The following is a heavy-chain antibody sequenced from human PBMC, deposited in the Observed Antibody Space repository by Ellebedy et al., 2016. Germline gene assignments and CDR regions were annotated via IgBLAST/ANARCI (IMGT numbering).Heavy chain of an antibody. D-gene: IGHD1-26*01. CDR1: GFTFSNYA. V-gene: IGHV3-23*01. J-gene: IGHJ4*02. Sequence: GESLKISCAASGFTFSNYAMNWFRHAPGKGLEWVSVISGSCGSTYYADSVRGRSTISRDNSRNTLYLQMNSLRVEDTAVYYCAKASVVGTTSCFDYWGQGTLVTVSS. CDR2: ISGSCGST. CDR3: AKASVVGTTSCFDY.